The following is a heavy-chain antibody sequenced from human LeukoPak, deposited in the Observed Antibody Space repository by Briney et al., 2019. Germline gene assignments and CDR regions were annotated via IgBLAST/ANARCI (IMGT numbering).Heavy chain of an antibody. Sequence: SETLSLTCTVSGGSISSYYWTWIRQPPGKGLEWIGSIYYSGSTYYNPSLKSRVTISVDTSKNQFSLKLSSVTAADTAVYYCARGIQGDGYMSWGQGTLVTVSS. CDR2: IYYSGST. V-gene: IGHV4-59*12. D-gene: IGHD5-24*01. J-gene: IGHJ4*02. CDR3: ARGIQGDGYMS. CDR1: GGSISSYY.